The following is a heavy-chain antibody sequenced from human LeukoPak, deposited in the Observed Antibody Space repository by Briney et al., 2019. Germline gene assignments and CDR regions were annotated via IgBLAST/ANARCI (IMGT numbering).Heavy chain of an antibody. Sequence: GGSLRLSCAASGFTFSSYGMSWVRQAPGEGLEWVSAISGSGGSTYYADSVKGRFTISRDNSKNTLYLQMNSLRAEDTAVYYCARERVVPAAEVYYFDYWGQGTLVTVSS. CDR1: GFTFSSYG. CDR3: ARERVVPAAEVYYFDY. D-gene: IGHD2-2*01. V-gene: IGHV3-23*01. J-gene: IGHJ4*02. CDR2: ISGSGGST.